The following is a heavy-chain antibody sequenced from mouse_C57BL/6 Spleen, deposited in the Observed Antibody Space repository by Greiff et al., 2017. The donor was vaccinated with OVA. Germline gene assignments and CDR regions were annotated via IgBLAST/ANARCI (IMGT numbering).Heavy chain of an antibody. CDR1: GFNIKDDY. CDR3: TTRWWPRRGWFAY. V-gene: IGHV14-4*01. D-gene: IGHD1-1*02. J-gene: IGHJ3*01. CDR2: IDPENGDT. Sequence: DVKLQESGAELVRPGASVKLSCTASGFNIKDDYMHWVKQRPEQGLEWIGWIDPENGDTEYASKFHGTATITADTSSNTAYLQLSSLTSEDTAVYYCTTRWWPRRGWFAYWGQGTLVTVSA.